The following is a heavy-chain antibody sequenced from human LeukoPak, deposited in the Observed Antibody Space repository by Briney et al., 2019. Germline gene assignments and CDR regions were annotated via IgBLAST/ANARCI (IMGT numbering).Heavy chain of an antibody. Sequence: GGSLRLSCAASGFIFSDSNMHWVRQASGKGLEWVGQIRSEAKSYATAYAASVKGRFTISRDDSKNTLYLQMNSLKTEDTAVYYCTAEYDSSGYYPWFFDLWGRGTLVTASS. CDR2: IRSEAKSYAT. V-gene: IGHV3-73*01. CDR3: TAEYDSSGYYPWFFDL. CDR1: GFIFSDSN. D-gene: IGHD3-22*01. J-gene: IGHJ2*01.